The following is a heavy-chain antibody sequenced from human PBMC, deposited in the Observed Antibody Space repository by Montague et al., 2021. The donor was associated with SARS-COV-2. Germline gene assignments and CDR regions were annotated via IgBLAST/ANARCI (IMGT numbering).Heavy chain of an antibody. J-gene: IGHJ4*02. CDR1: GFTFSIYG. D-gene: IGHD3-16*01. V-gene: IGHV3-33*01. CDR2: IWYDGSNK. Sequence: SLRLSCAASGFTFSIYGMHWVRQAPGKGLELVAFIWYDGSNKYYADSVKGRFTISRDNSKNTLYLQMNSLRAEDTAVYYCARDLFWGTDSGTQQRRDYWGQGNLVTVSS. CDR3: ARDLFWGTDSGTQQRRDY.